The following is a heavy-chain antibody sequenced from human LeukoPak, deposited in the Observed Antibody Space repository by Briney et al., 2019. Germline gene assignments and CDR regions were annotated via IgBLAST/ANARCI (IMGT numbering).Heavy chain of an antibody. CDR1: GYTLTELS. J-gene: IGHJ6*03. CDR2: FYPEDGET. CDR3: ATGRTRTPYSSSWYRYYYYMDV. Sequence: ASVKVSCKVSGYTLTELSMHSVRQAPGKGLEWMGGFYPEDGETIYAQKFQGRVTMTEDTSTDTAYMELSSLRSEDTAVYYCATGRTRTPYSSSWYRYYYYMDVWGKGTTVTVSS. V-gene: IGHV1-24*01. D-gene: IGHD6-13*01.